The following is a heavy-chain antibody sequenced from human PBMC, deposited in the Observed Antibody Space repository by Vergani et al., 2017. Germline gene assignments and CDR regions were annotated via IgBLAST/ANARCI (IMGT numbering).Heavy chain of an antibody. V-gene: IGHV3-23*01. D-gene: IGHD3-9*01. J-gene: IGHJ4*02. CDR2: ISGSGGST. CDR1: GFTFSSYA. CDR3: AKDSTGLGDILTGPFDY. Sequence: EVQLLESGGGLVQPGGSLRLSCAASGFTFSSYAMSWVRQAPGKGLEWVSAISGSGGSTYYADSVKGRFTISRDNSKNTLYLQMNSLRAEDTAVYYCAKDSTGLGDILTGPFDYWGQRTLVTVSS.